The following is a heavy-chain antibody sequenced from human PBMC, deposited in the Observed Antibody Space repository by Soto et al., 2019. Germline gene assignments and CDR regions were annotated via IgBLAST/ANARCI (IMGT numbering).Heavy chain of an antibody. J-gene: IGHJ4*02. CDR3: ARGVPYYYDSSGYYLHNYYFDY. V-gene: IGHV4-59*01. Sequence: ASETLSLTCTVSGGSISSYYWSWIRQPPGKGLEWIGYIYYSGSTNYNPSLKSRVTISVDTSKNQFSLKLSSVTAADTAVYYCARGVPYYYDSSGYYLHNYYFDYWGQGTLVTVSS. CDR1: GGSISSYY. D-gene: IGHD3-22*01. CDR2: IYYSGST.